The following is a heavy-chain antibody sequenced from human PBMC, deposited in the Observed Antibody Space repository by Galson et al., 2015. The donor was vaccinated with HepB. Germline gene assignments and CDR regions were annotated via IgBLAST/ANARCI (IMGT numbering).Heavy chain of an antibody. V-gene: IGHV4-39*07. J-gene: IGHJ6*02. CDR1: GGSISSSSYY. D-gene: IGHD3-22*01. Sequence: TLSLTCTVSGGSISSSSYYWGWIRQPPGKGLEWIGSIYYSGSTYYNPSLKSRVTISVDTSKNQFSQKLSSVTAADTAVYYCARDQDYYDSSGYTLTYGMDVWGQGTTVTVSS. CDR2: IYYSGST. CDR3: ARDQDYYDSSGYTLTYGMDV.